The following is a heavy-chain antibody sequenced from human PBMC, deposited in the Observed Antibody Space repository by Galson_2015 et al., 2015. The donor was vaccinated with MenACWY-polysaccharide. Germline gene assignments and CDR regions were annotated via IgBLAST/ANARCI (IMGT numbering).Heavy chain of an antibody. CDR2: ICAGGEST. CDR3: TKSPRGISGTDVEY. Sequence: SLRLSCAASGFTFSSYAMSWVRQAPGKGLQWVSSICAGGESTYYADSVKGRFTISRDSSKNTLFLQMNSLRAEDTAVYYCTKSPRGISGTDVEYGGQGTRVTVSS. V-gene: IGHV3-23*01. J-gene: IGHJ4*02. D-gene: IGHD1-7*01. CDR1: GFTFSSYA.